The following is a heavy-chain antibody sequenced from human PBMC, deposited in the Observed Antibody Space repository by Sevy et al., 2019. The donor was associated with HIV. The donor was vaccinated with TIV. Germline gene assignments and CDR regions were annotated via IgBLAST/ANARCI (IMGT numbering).Heavy chain of an antibody. D-gene: IGHD3-10*01. Sequence: ASVKVSYKASGYTFTGYYMHWVRQAPGQGLEWMGWINPNSGGTNYAQKFQGRVTMTRDTSISTAYMELSRLRSDDTAVYYCATTRGYYYGSGSYFSWGQGTLVTVSS. CDR3: ATTRGYYYGSGSYFS. V-gene: IGHV1-2*02. CDR1: GYTFTGYY. J-gene: IGHJ5*02. CDR2: INPNSGGT.